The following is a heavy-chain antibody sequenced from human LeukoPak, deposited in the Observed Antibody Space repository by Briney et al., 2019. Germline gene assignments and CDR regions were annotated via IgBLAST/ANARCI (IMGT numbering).Heavy chain of an antibody. J-gene: IGHJ4*02. V-gene: IGHV3-7*01. Sequence: GGSLRLSCAASAFNLSSHWMSWVRQAPGKGLEWVANIKEDGDEKYYVDSVKGRFTISRDNAKKSLYLQMNSLRAEDTAIYYCAGPRYTYGYAYWGQGTLVTVSS. CDR1: AFNLSSHW. D-gene: IGHD5-18*01. CDR2: IKEDGDEK. CDR3: AGPRYTYGYAY.